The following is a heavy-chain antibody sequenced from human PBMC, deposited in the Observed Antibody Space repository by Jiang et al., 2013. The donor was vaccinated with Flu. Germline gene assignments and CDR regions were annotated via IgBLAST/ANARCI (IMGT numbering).Heavy chain of an antibody. V-gene: IGHV4-39*01. CDR3: ARHVGGTGARVDF. D-gene: IGHD2-8*02. CDR1: GGSISSSSWY. CDR2: IYYSGRT. J-gene: IGHJ4*02. Sequence: GSGLVKPSETLSLTCTVSGGSISSSSWYWGWIRQPPGKGLEWIASIYYSGRTHYNPSLRGRVTISVDTSKNQFSLKVMSVTAADTAVYYCARHVGGTGARVDFWGQGTPVTVST.